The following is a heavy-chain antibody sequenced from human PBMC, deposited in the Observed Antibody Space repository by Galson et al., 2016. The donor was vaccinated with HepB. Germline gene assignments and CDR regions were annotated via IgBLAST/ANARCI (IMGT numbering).Heavy chain of an antibody. V-gene: IGHV3-30*03. Sequence: SLRLSCAVSGFALSSYGMRWVRQVPGKGLEWVADISFDGGKQHYADSVKGRFSISRDTSRVYLQMSSLTPADTGLYYCARDYSYSSNWPGYWGQGTLVIVSS. CDR3: ARDYSYSSNWPGY. J-gene: IGHJ4*02. CDR2: ISFDGGKQ. D-gene: IGHD7-27*01. CDR1: GFALSSYG.